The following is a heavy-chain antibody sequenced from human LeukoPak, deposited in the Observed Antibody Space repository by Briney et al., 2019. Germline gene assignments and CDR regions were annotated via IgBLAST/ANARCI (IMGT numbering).Heavy chain of an antibody. Sequence: GGSLRLSCAVSGFIFSDFWMQWVRQVPGKGLVWVSRINGDGSSTDYADSVRGRFTISRDNAKNTLYLQMNSLRAEDTAVYYCARDGLPAARDIWGQGTMVTASS. V-gene: IGHV3-74*01. CDR3: ARDGLPAARDI. D-gene: IGHD6-6*01. CDR2: INGDGSST. J-gene: IGHJ3*02. CDR1: GFIFSDFW.